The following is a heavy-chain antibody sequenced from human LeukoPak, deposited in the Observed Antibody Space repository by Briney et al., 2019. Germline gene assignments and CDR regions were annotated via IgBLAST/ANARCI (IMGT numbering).Heavy chain of an antibody. V-gene: IGHV3-49*04. Sequence: PGRSLRLSCTGSGINLGEFAVIWVRQAPGKGLEWVGLVTSKAYGGTAEYAASVRGRFTISRDDSKSIAYLQLTSLRSEDTAVYFCTREVERGGSYWGGDYWGQGTLVTVSS. CDR3: TREVERGGSYWGGDY. CDR2: VTSKAYGGTA. J-gene: IGHJ4*02. CDR1: GINLGEFA. D-gene: IGHD1-26*01.